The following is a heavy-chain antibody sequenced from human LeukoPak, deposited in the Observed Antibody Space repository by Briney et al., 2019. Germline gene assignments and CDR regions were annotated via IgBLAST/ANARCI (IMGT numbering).Heavy chain of an antibody. V-gene: IGHV1-2*02. CDR1: GYTFTGYY. CDR3: ARGLRHYDILTGYDY. J-gene: IGHJ4*02. Sequence: GASVKVSCKASGYTFTGYYMHWVRQAPGQGLEWMGWINPNSGGTNYAQKLQGRVTMTTDTSTSTAYMELRSLRSDDTAVYYCARGLRHYDILTGYDYWGQGTLVTVSS. D-gene: IGHD3-9*01. CDR2: INPNSGGT.